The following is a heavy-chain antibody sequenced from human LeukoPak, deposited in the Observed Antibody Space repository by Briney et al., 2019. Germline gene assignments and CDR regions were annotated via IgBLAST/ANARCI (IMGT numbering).Heavy chain of an antibody. CDR2: INPNSGGT. Sequence: GASVKVSCKASGYTFTGYYMHWVRQAPGQGLEWMGWINPNSGGTNYAQKFQGRVTMTRDTSISTAYMELSRLRSDDTAVYYCATSPIMDPNYGMDVWGQGTTVTVSS. CDR3: ATSPIMDPNYGMDV. D-gene: IGHD3-16*01. J-gene: IGHJ6*02. V-gene: IGHV1-2*02. CDR1: GYTFTGYY.